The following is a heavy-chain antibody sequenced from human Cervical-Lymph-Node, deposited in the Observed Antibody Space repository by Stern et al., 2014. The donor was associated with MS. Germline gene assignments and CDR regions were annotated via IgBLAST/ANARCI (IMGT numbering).Heavy chain of an antibody. J-gene: IGHJ4*02. Sequence: QLQLQESGPGLVKPSETLSLTCTVSGGSTSSYYWSWIRQPPGKGLEWIGYISSSGGTKYNPSLQSRVTISVDTSTNQFALTLSSVTAADAAVYYCARGYTTSSGRPDYWGQGTLVTVSS. CDR2: ISSSGGT. V-gene: IGHV4-59*08. D-gene: IGHD6-6*01. CDR3: ARGYTTSSGRPDY. CDR1: GGSTSSYY.